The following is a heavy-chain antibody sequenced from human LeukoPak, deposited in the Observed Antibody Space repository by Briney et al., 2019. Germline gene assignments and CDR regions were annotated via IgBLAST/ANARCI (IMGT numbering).Heavy chain of an antibody. J-gene: IGHJ4*02. V-gene: IGHV1-46*01. D-gene: IGHD6-13*01. CDR2: INPSGGST. CDR1: GYTFISYY. CDR3: VRVRVGSWYYFDY. Sequence: ASVKVSCKASGYTFISYYMHWVRQAPGQGLEWMGIINPSGGSTSYAQKFQGRVTMTRDTSTNTIYMELSSLRSEDTAAYYCVRVRVGSWYYFDYWGQGTLVTVSS.